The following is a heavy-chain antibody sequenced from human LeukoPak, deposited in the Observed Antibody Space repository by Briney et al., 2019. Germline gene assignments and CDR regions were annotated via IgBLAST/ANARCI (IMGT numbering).Heavy chain of an antibody. CDR2: ISWNSGSI. CDR3: AKDSWQLDAFDI. V-gene: IGHV3-9*01. J-gene: IGHJ3*02. CDR1: GFTFSSYA. Sequence: GGSLRLSCAASGFTFSSYAMSWVRQAPGKGLEWVSGISWNSGSIGYADSVKGRFTISRDNAKNSLYLQMNSLRAEDTALYYCAKDSWQLDAFDIWGQGTMVTVSS. D-gene: IGHD6-13*01.